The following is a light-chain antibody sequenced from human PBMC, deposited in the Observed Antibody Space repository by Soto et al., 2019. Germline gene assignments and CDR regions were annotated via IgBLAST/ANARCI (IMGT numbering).Light chain of an antibody. J-gene: IGKJ4*01. V-gene: IGKV3-11*01. CDR1: QSVGST. CDR2: DAS. CDR3: QQRSDWPLT. Sequence: IGLTQSPATLSLSPGGRATLSCRASQSVGSTSAWYQQLPGQAPRLLIYDASNRATGIPARFSGSGSGTDFTLTISSLEPEDFAVYYCQQRSDWPLTFGGGTKVDI.